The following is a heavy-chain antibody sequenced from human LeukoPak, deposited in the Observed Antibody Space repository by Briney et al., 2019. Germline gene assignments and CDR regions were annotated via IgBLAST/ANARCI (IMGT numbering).Heavy chain of an antibody. CDR3: ARGLGYSYGLT. CDR2: INHSGST. J-gene: IGHJ5*02. D-gene: IGHD5-18*01. CDR1: GGSFSGYY. V-gene: IGHV4-34*01. Sequence: SETLSLTCAVYGGSFSGYYWSWIRQPPGKGLEWIGEINHSGSTNYNPSLKSRVTISIDTSKNQFSLKLSSVTAADTAVYYCARGLGYSYGLTWGQGTLVTVSS.